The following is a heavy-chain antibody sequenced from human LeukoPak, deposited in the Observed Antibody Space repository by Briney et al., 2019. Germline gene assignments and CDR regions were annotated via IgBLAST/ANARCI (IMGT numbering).Heavy chain of an antibody. Sequence: GGSLRLSCTASGFTFSSYSMNWVRQAPGKGLEWVSVIYSGGSTYYADSVKGRFTISRDNSKNTLYLQMNSLRAEDTAVYYCARGPAGTFDCWGQGTLVTVSS. CDR2: IYSGGST. CDR3: ARGPAGTFDC. J-gene: IGHJ4*02. CDR1: GFTFSSYS. D-gene: IGHD1-26*01. V-gene: IGHV3-53*01.